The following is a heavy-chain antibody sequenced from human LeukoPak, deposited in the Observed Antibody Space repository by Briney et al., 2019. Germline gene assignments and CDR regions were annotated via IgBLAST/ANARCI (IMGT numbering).Heavy chain of an antibody. J-gene: IGHJ5*02. Sequence: GSLRLSCAASGFTVSSNYMSWVRQAPGKGLEWVSVIYSGGSTYYADSVKGRFTISRDNSKNTLYLQMNSLRAEDTAVYYCARDRGSGYSYGYRGFDPWGQGTLVTVSS. D-gene: IGHD5-18*01. CDR3: ARDRGSGYSYGYRGFDP. V-gene: IGHV3-53*05. CDR2: IYSGGST. CDR1: GFTVSSNY.